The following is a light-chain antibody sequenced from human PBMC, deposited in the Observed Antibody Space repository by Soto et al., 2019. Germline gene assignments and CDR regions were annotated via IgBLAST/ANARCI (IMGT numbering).Light chain of an antibody. CDR3: AAWDDSLSGKDVV. Sequence: QSVLTQPPSASGTPGQRVTITRSGSSSNIGSNYVYWYQQLPGPAPKLLIYRNNQRPSGVPDRFSGSKSGTSASLAISGLRSEDEADYYCAAWDDSLSGKDVVFGGGTKLTVL. CDR1: SSNIGSNY. J-gene: IGLJ2*01. CDR2: RNN. V-gene: IGLV1-47*01.